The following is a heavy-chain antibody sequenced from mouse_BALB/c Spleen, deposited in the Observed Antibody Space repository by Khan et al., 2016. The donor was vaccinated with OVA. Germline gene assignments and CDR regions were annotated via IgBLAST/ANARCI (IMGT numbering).Heavy chain of an antibody. CDR3: ARNYRYDGYFDY. CDR2: IYPYNDDT. CDR1: GYTFTSYV. Sequence: IQLVQSGPELVKPGASVKMSCKASGYTFTSYVIHWVKQKPGQGLEWIGYIYPYNDDTKSNEKFKGKATLTSDKSSSTAYMELRSLTSEDSAVYYCARNYRYDGYFDYWGQGTTLTVSS. D-gene: IGHD2-14*01. J-gene: IGHJ2*01. V-gene: IGHV1S136*01.